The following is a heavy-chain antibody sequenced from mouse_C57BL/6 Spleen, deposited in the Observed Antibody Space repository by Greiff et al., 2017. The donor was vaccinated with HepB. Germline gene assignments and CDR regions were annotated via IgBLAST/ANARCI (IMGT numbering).Heavy chain of an antibody. CDR2: IWWDDDK. D-gene: IGHD3-2*02. J-gene: IGHJ1*03. CDR3: ARINETAQATSWYFDV. Sequence: QVTLKESGPGILQPSQTLSLTCSFSGFSLSTFGMGVGWIRQPSGKGLEWLAHIWWDDDKYYNPALKSRLTISKDTSKNQVFLKIANVDTADTATYYCARINETAQATSWYFDVWGTGTTVTVSS. V-gene: IGHV8-8*01. CDR1: GFSLSTFGMG.